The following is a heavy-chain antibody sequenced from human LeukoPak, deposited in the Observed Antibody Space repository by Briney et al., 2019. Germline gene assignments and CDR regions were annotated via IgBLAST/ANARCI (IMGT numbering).Heavy chain of an antibody. D-gene: IGHD6-13*01. CDR2: VYETGST. CDR3: ARGTGGAAAADFDA. CDR1: GGSISSDGYN. J-gene: IGHJ5*02. Sequence: PSQTLSLTCTVSGGSISSDGYNWSWSRQHPGKGVEWIVAVYETGSTYYNPSRKSRATTSVDTTNNHFSLTLTSVTAADTAVYYCARGTGGAAAADFDAWGQGTLVTVS. V-gene: IGHV4-31*03.